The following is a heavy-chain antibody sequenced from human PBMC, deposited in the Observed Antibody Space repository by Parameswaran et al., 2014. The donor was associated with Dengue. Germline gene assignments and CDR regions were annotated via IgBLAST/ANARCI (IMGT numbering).Heavy chain of an antibody. V-gene: IGHV1-69*01. Sequence: WVRQAPGQGLEWMGGIIPIFDTANYAQKFQGRVTITADESTSTAYMELCSLRSEDTAVYYCARGQWFGETLFDYWGQGTLVTVSS. D-gene: IGHD3-10*01. CDR2: IIPIFDTA. CDR3: ARGQWFGETLFDY. J-gene: IGHJ4*02.